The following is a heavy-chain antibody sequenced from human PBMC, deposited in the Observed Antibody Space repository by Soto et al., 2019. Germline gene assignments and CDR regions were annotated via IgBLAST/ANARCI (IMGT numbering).Heavy chain of an antibody. D-gene: IGHD2-15*01. J-gene: IGHJ4*02. CDR2: IYYSGST. CDR3: ARASLLQQSVDY. CDR1: GGSISSGGYY. V-gene: IGHV4-31*03. Sequence: SETLSLTCTVSGGSISSGGYYWSWIRQHPGKGLEWIGYIYYSGSTYYNPSLKSRVTISVDTSKNQFSLKLSSVTAADTAVYYCARASLLQQSVDYWGQGTLVTVSS.